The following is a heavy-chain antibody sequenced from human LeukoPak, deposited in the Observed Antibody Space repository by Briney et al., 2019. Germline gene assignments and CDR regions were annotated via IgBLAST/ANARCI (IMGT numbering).Heavy chain of an antibody. Sequence: ASVKVSCKVSGYTLTELSMHWVRQAPGKGLEWMGGFDPEDGETIYAQKFQGRVTMTRDTSTSTVYMELSSLRSEDTAVYYCARGYYYDSSGYFRDDAFDIWGQGTMVTVSS. CDR3: ARGYYYDSSGYFRDDAFDI. CDR2: FDPEDGET. D-gene: IGHD3-22*01. CDR1: GYTLTELS. J-gene: IGHJ3*02. V-gene: IGHV1-24*01.